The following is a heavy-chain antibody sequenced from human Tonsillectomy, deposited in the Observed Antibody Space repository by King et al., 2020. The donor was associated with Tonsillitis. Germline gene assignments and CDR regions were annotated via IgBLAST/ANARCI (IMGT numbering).Heavy chain of an antibody. J-gene: IGHJ2*01. CDR2: ISRSGSAR. D-gene: IGHD6-25*01. Sequence: VQLVESGGALVQPGGSLRLSCEGSGFIFSNYAMSWVRQAPGKGLEWVSGISRSGSARFFADSVRGRFTISRDNSKNTLFLQVSSLRADDTSLYYCARYRERDTSGPALWGRGTLVTVSA. V-gene: IGHV3-23*04. CDR3: ARYRERDTSGPAL. CDR1: GFIFSNYA.